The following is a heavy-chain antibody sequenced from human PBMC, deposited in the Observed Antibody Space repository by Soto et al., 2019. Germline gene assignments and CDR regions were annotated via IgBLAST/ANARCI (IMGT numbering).Heavy chain of an antibody. CDR2: IWYDGSNK. Sequence: GGSLRLSCAASGFTFSSYGMHWVRQAPGKGLEWVAVIWYDGSNKYYADSVKGRFTISRDNSKNTLYLQMNSLRAEDTAVYYCARDGGDIVVVPAAIWNWFDPWGQGTLVTVSS. J-gene: IGHJ5*02. V-gene: IGHV3-33*01. CDR1: GFTFSSYG. CDR3: ARDGGDIVVVPAAIWNWFDP. D-gene: IGHD2-2*01.